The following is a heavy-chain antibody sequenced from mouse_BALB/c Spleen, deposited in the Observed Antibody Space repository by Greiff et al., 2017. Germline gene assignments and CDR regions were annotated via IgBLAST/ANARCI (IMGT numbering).Heavy chain of an antibody. CDR2: IWAGGST. CDR3: ARGGYGNYKGYFDY. J-gene: IGHJ2*01. D-gene: IGHD2-1*01. V-gene: IGHV2-9*02. Sequence: VQGVESGPGLVAPSQSLSITCTVSGFSLTSYGVHWVRQPPGKGLEWLGVIWAGGSTNYNSALMSRLSISKDNSKSQVFLKMNSLQTDDTAMYYCARGGYGNYKGYFDYWGQGTTLTVSS. CDR1: GFSLTSYG.